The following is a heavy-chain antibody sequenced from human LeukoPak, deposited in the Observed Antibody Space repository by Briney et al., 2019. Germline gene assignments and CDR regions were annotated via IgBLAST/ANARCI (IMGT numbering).Heavy chain of an antibody. J-gene: IGHJ3*01. CDR3: AGVAVGQWLGGDL. CDR2: INTDGSRT. CDR1: EFTFSSYW. Sequence: GGSLRLSCEASEFTFSSYWMHWVRQAPGKGLVWVSRINTDGSRTSYADSVKGRFTISRDNAKNTLYLQMNSLRAEDTAVYYCAGVAVGQWLGGDLWGQGTMVTVSS. D-gene: IGHD6-19*01. V-gene: IGHV3-74*01.